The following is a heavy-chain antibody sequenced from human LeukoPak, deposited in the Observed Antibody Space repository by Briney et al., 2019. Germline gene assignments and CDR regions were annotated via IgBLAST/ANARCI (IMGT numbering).Heavy chain of an antibody. Sequence: GGSLRLSCAASGFTFSSYAMSWVRQAPGKGLEWVSAICGSGGSTYYADSVKGRFTISRDNSKNTLYLQMNSLRAEDTAVYYCAKDLADMVRGVIGFDYWGQGTLVTVSS. CDR2: ICGSGGST. CDR1: GFTFSSYA. V-gene: IGHV3-23*01. J-gene: IGHJ4*02. D-gene: IGHD3-10*01. CDR3: AKDLADMVRGVIGFDY.